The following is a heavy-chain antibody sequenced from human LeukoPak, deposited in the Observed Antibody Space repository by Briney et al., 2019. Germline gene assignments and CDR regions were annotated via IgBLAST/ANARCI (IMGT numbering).Heavy chain of an antibody. CDR3: ARDKMVGPTNFDY. V-gene: IGHV3-48*03. Sequence: GRSLRLSCAASGFTFSSYEMNWVRQAPGKGPEWVSYISSSGSTIYYADSVKGRFTISRDNAKNSLYLQMNSLRAEDTAVYYCARDKMVGPTNFDYWGQGTLVTVSS. CDR1: GFTFSSYE. J-gene: IGHJ4*02. D-gene: IGHD1-26*01. CDR2: ISSSGSTI.